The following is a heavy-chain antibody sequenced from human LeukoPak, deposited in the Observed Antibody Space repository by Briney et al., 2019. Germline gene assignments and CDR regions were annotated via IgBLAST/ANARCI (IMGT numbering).Heavy chain of an antibody. D-gene: IGHD3-10*01. Sequence: GGSLRLSCAASGFTFSSYGMHWVRQAPGKALEWVAFIRYDGSNKYYADSVKGRFTISRDNSKNTLYLQMNSLRAEDTAVYYCAKDVYGSGSYFDYWGQGTLVTVSS. CDR1: GFTFSSYG. CDR2: IRYDGSNK. J-gene: IGHJ4*02. CDR3: AKDVYGSGSYFDY. V-gene: IGHV3-30*02.